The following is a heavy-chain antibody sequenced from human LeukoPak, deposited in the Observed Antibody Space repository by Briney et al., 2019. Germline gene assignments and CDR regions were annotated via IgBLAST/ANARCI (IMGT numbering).Heavy chain of an antibody. CDR3: ARVRIDCSSTSCYQIPDY. CDR2: IRYDGSNK. Sequence: GGSLRLSCAASGFTFSSYGMSWVRQARGKGLEWVAFIRYDGSNKYYADSVKGRFTISRDNEKKSLYMQMNSLRGEDTAVYYCARVRIDCSSTSCYQIPDYWGQGTLVTVSS. D-gene: IGHD2-2*01. CDR1: GFTFSSYG. J-gene: IGHJ4*02. V-gene: IGHV3-30*02.